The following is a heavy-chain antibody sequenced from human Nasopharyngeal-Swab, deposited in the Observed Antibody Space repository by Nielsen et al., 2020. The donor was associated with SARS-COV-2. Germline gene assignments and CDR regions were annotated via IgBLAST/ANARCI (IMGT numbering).Heavy chain of an antibody. CDR3: ARAGDIRYYYYGIDV. D-gene: IGHD2-21*01. Sequence: RQAPGKGLEWIGEINHSGSTNYNSSLKSRVTISVDTSKNQISLKLSSVTAADTAVYYCARAGDIRYYYYGIDVWGQGTTVTVSS. J-gene: IGHJ6*02. CDR2: INHSGST. V-gene: IGHV4-34*01.